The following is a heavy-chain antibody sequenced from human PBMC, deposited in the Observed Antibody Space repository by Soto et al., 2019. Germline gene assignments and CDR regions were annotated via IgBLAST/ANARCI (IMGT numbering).Heavy chain of an antibody. D-gene: IGHD3-16*01. CDR3: SRGKSYGYGETFET. V-gene: IGHV1-2*02. CDR1: GYTFTGYY. J-gene: IGHJ5*02. Sequence: QVQLVQSGAEVKKPGASVKVSCKASGYTFTGYYIHWVRQAPGQGLEWMGWINPNSGGTNYAQKFQGRVTMTRDTSISTTYMEVSRLRSDDTAVYYCSRGKSYGYGETFETWGRGTLVTVSS. CDR2: INPNSGGT.